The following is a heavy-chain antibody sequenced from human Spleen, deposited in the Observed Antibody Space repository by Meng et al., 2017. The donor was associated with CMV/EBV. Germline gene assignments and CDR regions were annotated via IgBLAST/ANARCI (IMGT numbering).Heavy chain of an antibody. D-gene: IGHD2-2*01. V-gene: IGHV1-2*02. CDR3: ARDPYCSGANCYAGGMDI. J-gene: IGHJ6*02. Sequence: ASVKVSCKASGYSNDLYGVSWVRQAPGQGLEWMGWISPNTGATNYAQNFQGRVTMARDTSIDTAYLELNRLTSDDTAVYYCARDPYCSGANCYAGGMDIWGQGTAVTVSS. CDR1: GYSNDLYG. CDR2: ISPNTGAT.